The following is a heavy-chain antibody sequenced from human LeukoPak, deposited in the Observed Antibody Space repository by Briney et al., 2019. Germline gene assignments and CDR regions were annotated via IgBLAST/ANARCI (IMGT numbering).Heavy chain of an antibody. D-gene: IGHD1-1*01. V-gene: IGHV3-23*01. J-gene: IGHJ3*02. CDR3: AKDLATGPGSDSAFDI. CDR2: FSGSGGST. CDR1: GFTFRSYA. Sequence: PGGSLRLSCAASGFTFRSYAMSGARQAPGKGLEWVSAFSGSGGSTYYADSVKGRFTISRDNSKNTLYLQMNSLRAEDTAVYYCAKDLATGPGSDSAFDIWGQGTMVTVSS.